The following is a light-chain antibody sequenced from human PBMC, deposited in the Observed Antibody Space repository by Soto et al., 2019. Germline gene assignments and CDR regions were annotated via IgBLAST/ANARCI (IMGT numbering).Light chain of an antibody. V-gene: IGLV2-14*03. CDR3: SSYTSSSTLV. CDR1: SSDVGGYNY. J-gene: IGLJ2*01. Sequence: QSALTQPAPVSGSPGQSITISCTGTSSDVGGYNYVSWYQQHPDKAPRLMIYDVSNRPSGVSNRFSASKSGSTASLTISGLQAEDEADYYCSSYTSSSTLVFGGGTKLTVL. CDR2: DVS.